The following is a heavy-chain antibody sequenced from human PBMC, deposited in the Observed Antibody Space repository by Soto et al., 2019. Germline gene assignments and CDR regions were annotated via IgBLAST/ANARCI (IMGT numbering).Heavy chain of an antibody. V-gene: IGHV1-2*02. D-gene: IGHD3-10*01. Sequence: VQLVQSGAEVKAPGASVKVSCQASGYTFTGHVIHWVRQAPGQGLEWMGSINPKSGLRTYAERFRGRVTMTRDMSSRTVYMDLSSLTFDDTAVYYCARESYTHEGFDLWGQGKTVTVSS. CDR1: GYTFTGHV. CDR2: INPKSGLR. J-gene: IGHJ3*01. CDR3: ARESYTHEGFDL.